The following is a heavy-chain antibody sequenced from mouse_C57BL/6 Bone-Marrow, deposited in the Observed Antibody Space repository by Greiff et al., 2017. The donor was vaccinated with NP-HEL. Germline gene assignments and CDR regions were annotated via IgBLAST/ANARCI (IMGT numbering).Heavy chain of an antibody. D-gene: IGHD1-1*01. CDR3: ARDQDYYGSSFYFDY. J-gene: IGHJ2*01. Sequence: EVKLVESEGGLVQPGSSMKLSCTASGFTFSDYYMAWVRQVPEKGLEWVANINYDGSSTYYLDSLKSRFIISRDNAKNILYLQMSSLKSEDTATYYCARDQDYYGSSFYFDYWGQGTTLTVSS. CDR2: INYDGSST. CDR1: GFTFSDYY. V-gene: IGHV5-16*01.